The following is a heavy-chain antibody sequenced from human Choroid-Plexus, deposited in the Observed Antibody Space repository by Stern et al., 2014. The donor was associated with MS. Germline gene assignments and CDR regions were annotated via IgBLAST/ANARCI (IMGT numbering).Heavy chain of an antibody. CDR1: GFTFGSCA. Sequence: VQLVESGGGVVQPGRPLRLSCVASGFTFGSCAMHWVRQAPGKGLEWVAGVSYDGSNKYYADSVKGRFTISRDNSQNTLDMQMSSLRTEDTAVYYCAKDRQYLTYFFDHWGQGSLVTVSS. V-gene: IGHV3-30*18. CDR3: AKDRQYLTYFFDH. CDR2: VSYDGSNK. D-gene: IGHD2/OR15-2a*01. J-gene: IGHJ5*02.